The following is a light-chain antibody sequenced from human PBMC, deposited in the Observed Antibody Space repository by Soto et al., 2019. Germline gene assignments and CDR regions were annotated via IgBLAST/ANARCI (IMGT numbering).Light chain of an antibody. CDR2: AAS. V-gene: IGKV3D-20*02. Sequence: EIVLTQSPGTLSLSPGESTTLSCRASRSFSSSYLAWYQQKPGQAPRLLIYAASSRATGIPDRFRGSGSATDFTLTISRLEPEDSATYYCQQLNSYPLTFGGGTKVEIK. J-gene: IGKJ4*01. CDR3: QQLNSYPLT. CDR1: RSFSSSY.